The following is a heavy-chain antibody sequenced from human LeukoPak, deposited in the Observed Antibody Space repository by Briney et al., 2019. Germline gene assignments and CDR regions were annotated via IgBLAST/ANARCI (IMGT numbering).Heavy chain of an antibody. Sequence: GGSLRLSCAASGFTFSSNAIHWVRQAPGKGLEWVSVIYSGGSTYSADSVKGRFTISRDNSKNTLYLQMNSLRAEDTAVYYCARALGGSLDYWGQGTLVTVSS. V-gene: IGHV3-66*01. D-gene: IGHD3-16*01. CDR3: ARALGGSLDY. CDR2: IYSGGST. CDR1: GFTFSSNA. J-gene: IGHJ4*02.